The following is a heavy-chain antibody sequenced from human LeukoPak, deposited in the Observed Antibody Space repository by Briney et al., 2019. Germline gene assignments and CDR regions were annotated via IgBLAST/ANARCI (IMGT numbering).Heavy chain of an antibody. CDR2: ISGSGGST. D-gene: IGHD4-17*01. CDR3: AKRGWKVGPYGDLDY. Sequence: GGSLRLSCAASGLTFSSYAMSWVRQAPGKGLEWVSTISGSGGSTYYADSVKGRFTISRDNSKNTLYLQMNSLRAEDTAVYYCAKRGWKVGPYGDLDYWGQGTLVTVSS. V-gene: IGHV3-23*01. J-gene: IGHJ4*02. CDR1: GLTFSSYA.